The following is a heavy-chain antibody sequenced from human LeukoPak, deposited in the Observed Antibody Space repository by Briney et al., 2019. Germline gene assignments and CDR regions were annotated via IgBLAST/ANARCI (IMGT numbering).Heavy chain of an antibody. D-gene: IGHD6-19*01. Sequence: GGSLRLSCAASGFTFSSYGMHWVRQAPGKGLEWVAFIRYDGSNKYYADSVKGRFTISRDISKNTLYLQMNSLRAEDTAVYYCAKEGYSSGWYSNWFDPWGQGTLVTVSS. CDR2: IRYDGSNK. V-gene: IGHV3-30*02. CDR1: GFTFSSYG. J-gene: IGHJ5*02. CDR3: AKEGYSSGWYSNWFDP.